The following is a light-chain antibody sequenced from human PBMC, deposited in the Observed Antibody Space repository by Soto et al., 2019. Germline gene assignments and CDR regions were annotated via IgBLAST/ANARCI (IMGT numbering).Light chain of an antibody. CDR1: QSVSSSY. V-gene: IGKV3-20*01. CDR3: QQYGSSSIFT. CDR2: GAS. J-gene: IGKJ3*01. Sequence: EIVLTQSPGTLSLSPGERATLSCRASQSVSSSYLAWYQQKPGQAPRLLIYGASSRATGIPDRFSGSGSGTDFTLTISRLEPEDFAVYYCQQYGSSSIFTFGPGTIVDIK.